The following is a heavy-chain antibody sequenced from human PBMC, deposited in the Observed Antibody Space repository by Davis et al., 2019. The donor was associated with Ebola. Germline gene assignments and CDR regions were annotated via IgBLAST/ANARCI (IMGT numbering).Heavy chain of an antibody. CDR1: EYTLAELA. J-gene: IGHJ4*02. Sequence: ASVKVSCKVSEYTLAELAIHWVRQAPGQGLEWMGIIYPSTGSTTYAQKIQGRVTMTRDTSTSTVYMELSSLRSEDTAVYYCARDPPYYDSSGYYSRFDYWGQGTLVTVSS. CDR3: ARDPPYYDSSGYYSRFDY. D-gene: IGHD3-22*01. CDR2: IYPSTGST. V-gene: IGHV1-46*03.